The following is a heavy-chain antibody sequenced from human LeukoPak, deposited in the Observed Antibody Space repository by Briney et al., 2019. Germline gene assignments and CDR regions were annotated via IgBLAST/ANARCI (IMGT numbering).Heavy chain of an antibody. CDR3: AKGTGSYIHDAFDI. J-gene: IGHJ3*02. D-gene: IGHD3-10*01. V-gene: IGHV3-9*01. Sequence: PGGSPRLSCAASGFTFDDYAMHWARHAPGKGLEWVSGISWNSGSIGYADSVKGRFTISRDNAKNSLYLQMNSLRAEDTALYYCAKGTGSYIHDAFDIWGQGTMVTVSS. CDR2: ISWNSGSI. CDR1: GFTFDDYA.